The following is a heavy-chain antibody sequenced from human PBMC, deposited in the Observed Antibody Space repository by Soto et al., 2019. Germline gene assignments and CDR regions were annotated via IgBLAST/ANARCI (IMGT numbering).Heavy chain of an antibody. CDR1: GGSISSYY. D-gene: IGHD6-13*01. J-gene: IGHJ6*01. V-gene: IGHV4-59*01. CDR3: ARDRWGGSRWGYYYYGMD. CDR2: IYYSGST. Sequence: SETLSLTCTVSGGSISSYYWSWIRQPPGKGLEWIGYIYYSGSTNYNPSLKSRVTISVDTSKNQFSLKLSSVTAADTAVYYCARDRWGGSRWGYYYYGMD.